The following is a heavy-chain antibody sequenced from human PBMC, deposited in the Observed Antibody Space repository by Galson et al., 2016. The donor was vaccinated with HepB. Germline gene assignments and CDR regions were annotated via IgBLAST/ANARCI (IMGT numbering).Heavy chain of an antibody. CDR1: GFSFSTSG. V-gene: IGHV3-23*01. Sequence: SLRLSCAASGFSFSTSGMSWVRQTPGRGLEWVSGITSSGGTTHYADSVKGRFTISRDNAENSLYLQMNSLRAEDTAVYYCARDNWGIDYLGQGTLVTVSS. CDR3: ARDNWGIDY. D-gene: IGHD7-27*01. J-gene: IGHJ4*02. CDR2: ITSSGGTT.